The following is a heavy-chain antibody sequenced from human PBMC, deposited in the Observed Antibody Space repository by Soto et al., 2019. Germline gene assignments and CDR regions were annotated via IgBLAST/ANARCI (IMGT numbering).Heavy chain of an antibody. CDR2: ISYDGSNK. D-gene: IGHD5-12*01. Sequence: GGSLRLSCAASGFTFSSYAMHWVRQAPGKGLEWVALISYDGSNKNYGDSVKGRFTISRDNSKNTLYLQMNSLRAEDTAVYHCAKDRGYSGYDSLDYWGQGNLVTVSS. V-gene: IGHV3-30*18. CDR1: GFTFSSYA. J-gene: IGHJ4*02. CDR3: AKDRGYSGYDSLDY.